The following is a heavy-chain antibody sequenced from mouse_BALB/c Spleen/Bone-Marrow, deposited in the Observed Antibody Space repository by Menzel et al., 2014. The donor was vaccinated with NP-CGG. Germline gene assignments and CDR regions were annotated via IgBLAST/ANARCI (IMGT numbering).Heavy chain of an antibody. CDR2: ISYDGSN. CDR1: GFSITSGFN. CDR3: AREGYYGSDAMEY. D-gene: IGHD1-1*01. Sequence: EVQLQQSGPGLVKPSQSLSLTCSVTGFSITSGFNWNWIRQFPGDKLEWMGYISYDGSNNYNPSLKNRISVTRDTSKNQFFLKLNSVTTEDTATYYCAREGYYGSDAMEYWGQGTSVTVSS. V-gene: IGHV3-6*02. J-gene: IGHJ4*01.